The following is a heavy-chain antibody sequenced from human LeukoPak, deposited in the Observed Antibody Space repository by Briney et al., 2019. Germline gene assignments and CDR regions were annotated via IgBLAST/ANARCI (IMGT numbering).Heavy chain of an antibody. Sequence: GASVKVSCKASGYTFTGYYMYWVRQAPGQGLEWMGIINPSGGSTSYAQKFQGRVTMTRDTSTSTVYMELSSLRSEDTAVYYCASTSYCGGDCYNNWFDPWGQGTLVTVSS. V-gene: IGHV1-46*03. J-gene: IGHJ5*02. CDR3: ASTSYCGGDCYNNWFDP. CDR2: INPSGGST. CDR1: GYTFTGYY. D-gene: IGHD2-21*01.